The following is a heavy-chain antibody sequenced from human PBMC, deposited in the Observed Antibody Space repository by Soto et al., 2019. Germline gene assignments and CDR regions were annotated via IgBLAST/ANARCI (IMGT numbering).Heavy chain of an antibody. CDR1: GGSISSSNW. CDR2: IYHSGST. D-gene: IGHD2-15*01. CDR3: ARSQGAKGYSPVN. J-gene: IGHJ4*02. V-gene: IGHV4-4*02. Sequence: QVQLQESGPGLVKPSGTLSLTCAVSGGSISSSNWWSWVRQPPGKGLEWIGEIYHSGSTNYHPSLQSLGTISVDKAKDQFSLKLSSVTAADTAVYYCARSQGAKGYSPVNWGQGTLVTFSS.